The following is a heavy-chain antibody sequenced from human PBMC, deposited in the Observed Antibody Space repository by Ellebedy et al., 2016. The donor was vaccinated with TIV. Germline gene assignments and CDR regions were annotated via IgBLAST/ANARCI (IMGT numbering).Heavy chain of an antibody. V-gene: IGHV3-66*01. D-gene: IGHD4-17*01. J-gene: IGHJ4*02. CDR2: IYSGGST. CDR1: GFSVSSNY. Sequence: GESLKISCAASGFSVSSNYMSWVRQAPGKGLEWVSVIYSGGSTHYADSVKGRFTISRDNSKNTVYLQMNSVRAEDTALYYCARGASLYGDYVFDYWGQGTLVTVSS. CDR3: ARGASLYGDYVFDY.